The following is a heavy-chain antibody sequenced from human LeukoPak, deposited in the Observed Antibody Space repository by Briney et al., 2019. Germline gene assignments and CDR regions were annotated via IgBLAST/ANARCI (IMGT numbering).Heavy chain of an antibody. J-gene: IGHJ4*02. CDR2: IKEDGRDT. Sequence: GGSLRLSCAASGFTLNSHWMSWVRQAPGKGLEWVANIKEDGRDTYYVDSVKGRFTISRDNAKNSLNLQMDSLRAEDTAMYYCATSAGYWGQGALVTASS. CDR1: GFTLNSHW. CDR3: ATSAGY. V-gene: IGHV3-7*03.